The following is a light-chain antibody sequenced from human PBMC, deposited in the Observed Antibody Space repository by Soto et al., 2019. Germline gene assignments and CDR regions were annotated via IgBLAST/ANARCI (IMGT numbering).Light chain of an antibody. J-gene: IGLJ2*01. V-gene: IGLV1-44*01. Sequence: QSVRTQPPSASGTPGQRVTDSCSGSSSNIGSNSVNWYQQLPGTAPKLLMYSSNQRPSGVPDRFSGSKSGTSASLAISGLQAEDEADYYCAAWDDSLNGVVFGGATKLTVL. CDR3: AAWDDSLNGVV. CDR1: SSNIGSNS. CDR2: SSN.